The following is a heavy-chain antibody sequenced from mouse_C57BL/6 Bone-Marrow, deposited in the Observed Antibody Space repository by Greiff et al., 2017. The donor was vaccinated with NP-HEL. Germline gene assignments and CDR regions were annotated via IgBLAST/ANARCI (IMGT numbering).Heavy chain of an antibody. CDR3: TRRIYYYGSSPYFDY. CDR2: IYPGNSDT. Sequence: VQLQQSGTVLARPGASVKMSCKTSGYTFTSYWMHWVKQRPGQGLEWIGAIYPGNSDTSYNQKFKGKAKLTAVTSASTAYMELSSLTNEYSAVYYCTRRIYYYGSSPYFDYWGQGTTLTVSS. J-gene: IGHJ2*01. D-gene: IGHD1-1*01. V-gene: IGHV1-5*01. CDR1: GYTFTSYW.